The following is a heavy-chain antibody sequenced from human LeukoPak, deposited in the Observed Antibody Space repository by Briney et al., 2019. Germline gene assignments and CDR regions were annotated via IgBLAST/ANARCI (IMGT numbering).Heavy chain of an antibody. J-gene: IGHJ4*02. Sequence: GGSLRLSCAASGFPFSSYGMAWVRQAPGKGLEWMAVISNDGTRKYYADSLKGRFTISRDNSKNTLYLPMNNLRVEDMAVYYCAKDLTGLTLALNCWGQGTLVTVSS. CDR1: GFPFSSYG. V-gene: IGHV3-30*18. CDR3: AKDLTGLTLALNC. D-gene: IGHD1-14*01. CDR2: ISNDGTRK.